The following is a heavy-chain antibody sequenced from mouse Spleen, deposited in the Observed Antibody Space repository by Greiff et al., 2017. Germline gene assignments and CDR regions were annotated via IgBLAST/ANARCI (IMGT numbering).Heavy chain of an antibody. D-gene: IGHD3-1*01. CDR1: GYSFTDYN. V-gene: IGHV1-39*01. CDR2: INPNYGTT. Sequence: VQLQQSGPELVKPGASVKISCKASGYSFTDYNMNWVKQSNGKSLEWIGVINPNYGTTGYNQKFKDKATLTVDQSSSTAYMQLISLTSEDSAVYYCARRQLGQYYFDYWGQGTTLTVSS. CDR3: ARRQLGQYYFDY. J-gene: IGHJ2*01.